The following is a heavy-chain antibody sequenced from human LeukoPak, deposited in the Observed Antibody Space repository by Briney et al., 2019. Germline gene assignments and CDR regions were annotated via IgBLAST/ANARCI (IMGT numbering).Heavy chain of an antibody. D-gene: IGHD3-22*01. CDR1: SGSISSSSYY. V-gene: IGHV4-39*02. CDR3: ARRRYYDSTGYLD. Sequence: SETLSLTCAISSGSISSSSYYWGWIRQPPGKGLEWVADIYYSGSTYYNPSLKSRVSISIDTSNNHFSLRLSSVTAADTALYYCARRRYYDSTGYLDWGQGTLVTVSS. J-gene: IGHJ1*01. CDR2: IYYSGST.